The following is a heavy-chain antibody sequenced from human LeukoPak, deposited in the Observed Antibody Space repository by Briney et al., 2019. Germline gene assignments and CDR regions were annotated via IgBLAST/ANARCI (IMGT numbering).Heavy chain of an antibody. CDR2: ISSSSSYI. Sequence: GGSLRLSCAASGFTFSSYSMNWVRQAPGKGLEWVSSISSSSSYIYYADSVKGRFTISRDNAKNSLYLQMNSLRAEDTAVYYCARVPAYYDFWSGRDYWGQGTLVTVSS. CDR3: ARVPAYYDFWSGRDY. J-gene: IGHJ4*02. V-gene: IGHV3-21*01. D-gene: IGHD3-3*01. CDR1: GFTFSSYS.